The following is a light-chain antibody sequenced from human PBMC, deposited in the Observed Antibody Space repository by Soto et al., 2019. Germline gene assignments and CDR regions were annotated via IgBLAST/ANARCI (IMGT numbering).Light chain of an antibody. V-gene: IGKV1-27*01. J-gene: IGKJ4*01. CDR1: QGISNY. CDR3: QKYNSAPLT. CDR2: AAS. Sequence: DIQMTQSPSSVAASVGDGVSISCRASQGISNYLAWYQQKPGKVPKLLIYAASTLQSGVPSRFSGSGSGTDFTLTISSLQPEDVATYYCQKYNSAPLTFGGGTKVEIK.